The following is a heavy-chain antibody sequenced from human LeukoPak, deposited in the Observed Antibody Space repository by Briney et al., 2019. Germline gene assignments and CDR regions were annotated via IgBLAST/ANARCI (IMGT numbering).Heavy chain of an antibody. D-gene: IGHD3-22*01. Sequence: GGSLRLSCAVSGFTFSSYWMSWVRQAPGKGLEWVANIKQDGSEKYYVDSVKGRFTISRDNAKNSLYLQMNSLRAEDTAVYYCARDYYDSSGYHAGNYYYGMDVWGQGTTVTVSS. V-gene: IGHV3-7*01. CDR1: GFTFSSYW. CDR3: ARDYYDSSGYHAGNYYYGMDV. J-gene: IGHJ6*02. CDR2: IKQDGSEK.